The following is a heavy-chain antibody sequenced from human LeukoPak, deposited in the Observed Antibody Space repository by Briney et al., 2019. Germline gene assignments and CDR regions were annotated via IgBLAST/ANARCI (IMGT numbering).Heavy chain of an antibody. V-gene: IGHV1-8*01. Sequence: ASVKVSCKAFGSTFTSFDINWVRQATGQGLEWMGWMNPTSGNTGYAQRFQGRVTMTRDTSINTAYMELSSLRSEDTAVYYCAGQVAGTGDFDYWGQGTLVTVSS. CDR2: MNPTSGNT. CDR3: AGQVAGTGDFDY. J-gene: IGHJ4*02. CDR1: GSTFTSFD. D-gene: IGHD2-15*01.